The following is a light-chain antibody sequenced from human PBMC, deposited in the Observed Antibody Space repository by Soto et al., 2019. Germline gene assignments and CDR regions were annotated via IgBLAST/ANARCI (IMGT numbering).Light chain of an antibody. CDR3: QQYEAVVT. J-gene: IGKJ1*01. V-gene: IGKV3-20*01. CDR1: QSLTNNY. Sequence: EIVLTQSPGTLSLSPGERATLSCRASQSLTNNYFAWYQQKPGRALRLLIDGATTMATGIPDRFSGSGSGTDFTLTISRLEPEDVAVYYFQQYEAVVTFGQGTKVEI. CDR2: GAT.